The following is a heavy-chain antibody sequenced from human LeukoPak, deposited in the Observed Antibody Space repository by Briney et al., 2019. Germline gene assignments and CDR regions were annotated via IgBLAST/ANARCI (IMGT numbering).Heavy chain of an antibody. CDR2: ISGDGGST. D-gene: IGHD6-6*01. J-gene: IGHJ4*02. V-gene: IGHV3-43*02. CDR3: AKDIGGGSSSIL. Sequence: PGGSLRLSCAASGFTFSSYAMSWVRQAPGKGLEWVSLISGDGGSTYYADSVKGRFTISRDNSKNSLYLQMNSLRTEDTALYYCAKDIGGGSSSILWGQGTLVTVSS. CDR1: GFTFSSYA.